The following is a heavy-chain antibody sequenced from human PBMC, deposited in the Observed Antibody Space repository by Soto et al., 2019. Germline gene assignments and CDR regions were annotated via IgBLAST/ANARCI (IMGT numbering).Heavy chain of an antibody. V-gene: IGHV3-30*18. CDR3: AKDVDGRRDGYHWGADY. Sequence: QVQLVESGGGVVQPGRSLRLSCAASGFTFSTYGMHWVRQAPGKGLEWVAIISYDGSREYYVDSVKGRFTISRDNSKNTLHLQMNSLRVEDTAVYYCAKDVDGRRDGYHWGADYWGQGTLVTVSS. J-gene: IGHJ4*02. CDR1: GFTFSTYG. D-gene: IGHD5-12*01. CDR2: ISYDGSRE.